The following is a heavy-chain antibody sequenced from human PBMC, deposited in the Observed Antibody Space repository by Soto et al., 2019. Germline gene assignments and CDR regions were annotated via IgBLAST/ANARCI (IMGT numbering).Heavy chain of an antibody. J-gene: IGHJ6*02. CDR1: GYTFTSYA. Sequence: ASVKVSCKASGYTFTSYAMHWVRQAPGQRLEWMGWINAGNGNTKYSQKFQGRVTITRDTSASTAYMELSSLRSEDTAVYYCAREGFSSSWYETYYYYYGMDVWGQGTTVTVS. CDR2: INAGNGNT. CDR3: AREGFSSSWYETYYYYYGMDV. D-gene: IGHD6-13*01. V-gene: IGHV1-3*01.